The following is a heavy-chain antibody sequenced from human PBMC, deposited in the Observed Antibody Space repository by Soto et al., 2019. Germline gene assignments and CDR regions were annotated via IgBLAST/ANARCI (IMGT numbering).Heavy chain of an antibody. CDR1: GGSFSGYY. CDR2: INHSGST. Sequence: SETLSLTCAVYGGSFSGYYWSWIRQPPGKGLEWIGEINHSGSTNYNPSLKSRVTISVDTSKNQFSLKLSSVTAADTAVYYCARGHGYCSGGSSSFDSLGQRTLVTVSS. D-gene: IGHD2-15*01. V-gene: IGHV4-34*01. CDR3: ARGHGYCSGGSSSFDS. J-gene: IGHJ4*02.